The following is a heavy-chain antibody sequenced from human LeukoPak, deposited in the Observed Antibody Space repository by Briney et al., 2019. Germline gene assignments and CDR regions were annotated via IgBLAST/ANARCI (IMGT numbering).Heavy chain of an antibody. Sequence: PGVSLRVSCATSGFTFSHYGMHCVRQAPGKGLERVAVIWSDGTEKYYGDYVKGRFTISRDNSKKTVYLQMNSLRVEDTAVYYCAKDAQRGFDFSNSLESWGQGTLVTVSS. J-gene: IGHJ4*02. D-gene: IGHD4-11*01. CDR1: GFTFSHYG. CDR2: IWSDGTEK. CDR3: AKDAQRGFDFSNSLES. V-gene: IGHV3-33*06.